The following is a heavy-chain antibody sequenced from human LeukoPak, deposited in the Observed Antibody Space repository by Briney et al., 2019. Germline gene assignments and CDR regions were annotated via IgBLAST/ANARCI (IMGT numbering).Heavy chain of an antibody. J-gene: IGHJ5*02. CDR1: GGSFSGYY. V-gene: IGHV4-34*01. CDR2: INHSGST. D-gene: IGHD3-3*01. Sequence: PSETLSLTCAVYGGSFSGYYWSWIRKPPGQGLEWIGEINHSGSTNYNPSLKSRVTISVDTSKNQFSLKLSSVTAADTAVYYCARGRRYYDFWSGYSPYNWFDPWGQGTLVTVSS. CDR3: ARGRRYYDFWSGYSPYNWFDP.